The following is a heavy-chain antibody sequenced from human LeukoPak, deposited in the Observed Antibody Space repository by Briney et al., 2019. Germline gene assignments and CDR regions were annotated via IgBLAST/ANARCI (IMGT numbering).Heavy chain of an antibody. J-gene: IGHJ4*02. Sequence: GRSLRLSCAASGFTFSSYAMHWVRQAPGKGLERVAVISYDGSNKYYADSVKGRFTISRDNSKNTLYLQMNSLRAEDTAVYYCASGRRHNQANDYWGQGTLVTVSS. D-gene: IGHD1-26*01. CDR1: GFTFSSYA. CDR2: ISYDGSNK. V-gene: IGHV3-30*04. CDR3: ASGRRHNQANDY.